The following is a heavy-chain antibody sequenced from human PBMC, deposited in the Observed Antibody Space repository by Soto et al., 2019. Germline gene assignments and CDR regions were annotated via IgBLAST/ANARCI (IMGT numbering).Heavy chain of an antibody. D-gene: IGHD6-13*01. CDR2: ISSSGSTI. CDR1: GFTFSSYE. CDR3: ARDQEAGSFFPYYYGMDV. V-gene: IGHV3-48*03. J-gene: IGHJ6*02. Sequence: EVQLVESGGGLVQPGGSLRLSCATSGFTFSSYEMNWVRQAPGKGLEWVSYISSSGSTIYYADSVKGRFTISRDNAKNSLYLQMDSLRAEDTAVYYCARDQEAGSFFPYYYGMDVWRQGTTVTVSS.